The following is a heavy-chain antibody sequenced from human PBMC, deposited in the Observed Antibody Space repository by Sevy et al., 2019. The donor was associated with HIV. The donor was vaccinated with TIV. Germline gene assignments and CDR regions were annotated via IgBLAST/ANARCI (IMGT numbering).Heavy chain of an antibody. V-gene: IGHV4-38-2*02. Sequence: SETLSLTCTVSGYTISSGYYWGWIRQPPGKGLAWIGSMYHSGTSYYNPSLKSRVTISVDTSKNQFSLKLSSVTAADTAVYYCTRDSEGREFYYGMDVWGPGTMVTVSS. CDR2: MYHSGTS. D-gene: IGHD3-10*01. J-gene: IGHJ6*02. CDR1: GYTISSGYY. CDR3: TRDSEGREFYYGMDV.